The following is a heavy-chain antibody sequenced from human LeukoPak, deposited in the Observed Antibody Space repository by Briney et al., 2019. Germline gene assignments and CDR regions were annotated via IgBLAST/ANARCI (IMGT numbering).Heavy chain of an antibody. D-gene: IGHD3-3*01. V-gene: IGHV4-39*01. J-gene: IGHJ5*02. Sequence: PSETLSLTCTVSGGSISSSSYYWGWIRQPPGKGLEWIGSIYYSGSTYYNPSLKSRVTISVDTSKNQFSLKLSSVTAADTAVYYCARRQTYDFWSGYYIGWFDPWGQGTLVTVSS. CDR1: GGSISSSSYY. CDR2: IYYSGST. CDR3: ARRQTYDFWSGYYIGWFDP.